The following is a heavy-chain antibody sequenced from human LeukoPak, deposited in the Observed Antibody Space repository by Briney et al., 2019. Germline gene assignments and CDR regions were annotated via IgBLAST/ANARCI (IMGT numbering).Heavy chain of an antibody. Sequence: PGGSLRLSCEASGFTFSTFAMIWVRQPPGKGLEWVSSIFPSGGEIHYADSVRGRFTISRDNSKNTLYLQMNSLRADDTAVYYCAMKAVPRPRLHDAFDFWGQGIVVSVSS. CDR3: AMKAVPRPRLHDAFDF. CDR2: IFPSGGEI. CDR1: GFTFSTFA. V-gene: IGHV3-23*01. D-gene: IGHD5-24*01. J-gene: IGHJ3*01.